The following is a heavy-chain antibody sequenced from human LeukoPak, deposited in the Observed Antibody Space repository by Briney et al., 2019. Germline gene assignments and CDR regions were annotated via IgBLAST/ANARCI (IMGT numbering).Heavy chain of an antibody. V-gene: IGHV3-33*01. J-gene: IGHJ4*02. CDR2: IWYDGSNK. Sequence: GGSLRLSCAASGFTFSNYGMHWVRQAPGKGLEWVAVIWYDGSNKYYADSVKGRFTISRDNYKNTVYLQMNSLGAEDTALYYCARWYYYDSSGCPDYWGQGTLVTVSS. D-gene: IGHD3-22*01. CDR1: GFTFSNYG. CDR3: ARWYYYDSSGCPDY.